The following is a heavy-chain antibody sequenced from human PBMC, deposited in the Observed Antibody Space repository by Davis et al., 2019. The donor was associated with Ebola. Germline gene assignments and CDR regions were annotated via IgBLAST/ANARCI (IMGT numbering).Heavy chain of an antibody. CDR3: ARLLRYYYGSGSYYTPYYFDY. CDR1: GGSISSSSYY. J-gene: IGHJ4*02. Sequence: SETLSLTCTVSGGSISSSSYYWGWIRQPPGKGLEWIGSIYYSGSTYYNPSLKSRVTISVDTSKNQFSLKLSSVTAADTAVYYCARLLRYYYGSGSYYTPYYFDYWGQGTLVTVSS. CDR2: IYYSGST. D-gene: IGHD3-10*01. V-gene: IGHV4-39*01.